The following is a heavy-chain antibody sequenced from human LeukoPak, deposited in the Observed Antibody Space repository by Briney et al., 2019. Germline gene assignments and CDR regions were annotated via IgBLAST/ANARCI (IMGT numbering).Heavy chain of an antibody. J-gene: IGHJ3*02. Sequence: SETLSLTCTVSGGSISSSSYYWGWMRQPPGKGLDWIGSIYYSGSTYYNPSLKSRVTISVDTSKNQFSLKLSSVTAADTAVYYCASLSLVMTTVTTLAAFDIWGQGTMVTVSS. V-gene: IGHV4-39*01. CDR1: GGSISSSSYY. CDR2: IYYSGST. D-gene: IGHD4-17*01. CDR3: ASLSLVMTTVTTLAAFDI.